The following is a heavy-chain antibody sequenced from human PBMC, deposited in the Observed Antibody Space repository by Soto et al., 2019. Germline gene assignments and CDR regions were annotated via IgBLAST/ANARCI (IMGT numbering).Heavy chain of an antibody. CDR3: ARGSSGWLYYFDY. CDR1: GGTFSRYA. CDR2: IIPIFGTA. Sequence: VASVKVSCKASGGTFSRYAISWVRQAPGQGLEWMGGIIPIFGTANYAQKFQGRVTITADESTSTAYMELSSLRSEHPAVYYCARGSSGWLYYFDYWGQGTLATVSS. J-gene: IGHJ4*02. D-gene: IGHD6-19*01. V-gene: IGHV1-69*13.